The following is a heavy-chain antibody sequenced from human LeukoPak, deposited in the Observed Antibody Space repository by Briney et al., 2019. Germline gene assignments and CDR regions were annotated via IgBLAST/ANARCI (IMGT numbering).Heavy chain of an antibody. CDR3: ARVLDGVGATRSFHY. Sequence: GGSLRLSCAASGFTFSSYWMPWVRQAPGKGLVWVSRINSDGSSTSYADSVKGRFTISIDNAKNTLSLQMNSLRADDTAVYYCARVLDGVGATRSFHYGGQGPLVPVPS. J-gene: IGHJ4*02. CDR1: GFTFSSYW. V-gene: IGHV3-74*01. D-gene: IGHD1-26*01. CDR2: INSDGSST.